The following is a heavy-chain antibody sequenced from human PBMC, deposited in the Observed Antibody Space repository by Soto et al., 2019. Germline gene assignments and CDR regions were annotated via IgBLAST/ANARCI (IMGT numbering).Heavy chain of an antibody. CDR2: IYSGGST. D-gene: IGHD4-17*01. CDR3: ARDGHDYGDLADV. Sequence: GGSLRLSCAASGFTVSINYMSWVLQAPGKGLEWVSVIYSGGSTYYADSVKGRFTISRDNSKNTLYLQMNSLRAEDTAVYYCARDGHDYGDLADVWGQGTTVTVSS. CDR1: GFTVSINY. J-gene: IGHJ6*02. V-gene: IGHV3-53*01.